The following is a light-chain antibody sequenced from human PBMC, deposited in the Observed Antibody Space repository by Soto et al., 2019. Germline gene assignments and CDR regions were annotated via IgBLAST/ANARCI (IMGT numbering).Light chain of an antibody. Sequence: QSALTQPASVSGSPGQSIAISCTGTSSDVGGYNYVSWYQQYPGKAPKLLIFDVTNRPSGVSPRFSVSKSGNTASLTISGLQADDEADYYCSSYTSANTEIFGTGTKLTVL. CDR3: SSYTSANTEI. CDR2: DVT. V-gene: IGLV2-14*01. J-gene: IGLJ1*01. CDR1: SSDVGGYNY.